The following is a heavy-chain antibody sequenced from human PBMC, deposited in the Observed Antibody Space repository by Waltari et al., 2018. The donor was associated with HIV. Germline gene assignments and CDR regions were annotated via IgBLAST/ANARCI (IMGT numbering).Heavy chain of an antibody. D-gene: IGHD6-13*01. J-gene: IGHJ6*02. Sequence: QVQVVQSGGGVVQPGRSLRLSCAGAGFTFRRYGMHWVRQAPGKGLGWVALIWYDGSNKYYADSVKGRFAISRDNSKNTVYLQMNSLRAEDTAVYYCARDRSSSWYGKDYYYFGMDVWGQGTTVTVSS. CDR2: IWYDGSNK. CDR1: GFTFRRYG. CDR3: ARDRSSSWYGKDYYYFGMDV. V-gene: IGHV3-33*01.